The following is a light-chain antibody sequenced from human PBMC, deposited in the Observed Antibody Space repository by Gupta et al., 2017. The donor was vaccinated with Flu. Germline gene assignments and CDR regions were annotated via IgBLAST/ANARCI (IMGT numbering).Light chain of an antibody. CDR1: ESVRSSY. CDR3: QQYGSIPPT. CDR2: RAA. Sequence: LTQSPDTLSQSPGDRVTVSCRLSESVRSSYLAWYPQRSGQRPRSRLYRAARRAPDIPERFSATASGTDFALTISGMQAEDSATSFCQQYGSIPPTFGGGTKVEVK. J-gene: IGKJ4*01. V-gene: IGKV3-20*01.